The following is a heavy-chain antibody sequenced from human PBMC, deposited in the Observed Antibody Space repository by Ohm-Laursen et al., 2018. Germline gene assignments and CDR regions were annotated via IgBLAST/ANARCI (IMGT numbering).Heavy chain of an antibody. D-gene: IGHD3-10*01. Sequence: SLRLSCAASGFTFDDYAIHWVRQAPGKGLEWVSSISWNSGRITYADSVKGRFTISRDNAKNSLSLQMNSLRAEDTALYYCAKDSSGGYYGMHVWGQGTTVTVSS. CDR1: GFTFDDYA. V-gene: IGHV3-9*01. CDR3: AKDSSGGYYGMHV. J-gene: IGHJ6*02. CDR2: ISWNSGRI.